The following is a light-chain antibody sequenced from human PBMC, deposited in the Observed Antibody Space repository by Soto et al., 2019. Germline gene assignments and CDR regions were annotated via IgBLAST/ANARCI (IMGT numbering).Light chain of an antibody. Sequence: QSVLTQPPSVSAAPGPKITISCSGSSSNIGINYVSWFQHLPGTAPKLLMYDNNKRPSGIPDRCSGSKSGTSAALGITGLQTGDEADEYCGTWDSSLSVYVFGTGTKLTV. V-gene: IGLV1-51*01. J-gene: IGLJ1*01. CDR3: GTWDSSLSVYV. CDR2: DNN. CDR1: SSNIGINY.